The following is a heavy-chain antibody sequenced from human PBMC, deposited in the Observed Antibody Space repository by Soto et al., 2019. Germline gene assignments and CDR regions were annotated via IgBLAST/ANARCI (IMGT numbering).Heavy chain of an antibody. V-gene: IGHV4-4*09. CDR3: ARAGGYSSAGGV. CDR1: GDSISTYY. CDR2: IWHRGGT. D-gene: IGHD5-18*01. J-gene: IGHJ6*04. Sequence: LSLTCTVSGDSISTYYWSWIRQPPGKGLEWIGYIWHRGGTNYNPPLKSRVTISVDTSKNQFSLRLTSVTAADTAVYYCARAGGYSSAGGVWGKGTMVTVSS.